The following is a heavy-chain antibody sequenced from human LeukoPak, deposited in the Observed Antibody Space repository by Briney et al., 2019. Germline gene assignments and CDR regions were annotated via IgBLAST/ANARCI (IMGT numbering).Heavy chain of an antibody. Sequence: GGSLRLSCAASGITVSRYWMSWVRQTPGGGLEWVANIKQDENEQDYVDSVRGRFTISRDSSKNTLFLQMNRLRPEDAAVYYCAKAPVTTCRGAFCYPFDYWGLGTLVTVSS. V-gene: IGHV3-7*03. CDR1: GITVSRYW. J-gene: IGHJ4*02. D-gene: IGHD2-15*01. CDR2: IKQDENEQ. CDR3: AKAPVTTCRGAFCYPFDY.